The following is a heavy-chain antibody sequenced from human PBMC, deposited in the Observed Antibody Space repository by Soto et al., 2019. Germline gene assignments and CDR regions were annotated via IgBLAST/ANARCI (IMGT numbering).Heavy chain of an antibody. D-gene: IGHD3-3*01. J-gene: IGHJ5*02. CDR1: GGSISGYY. CDR2: IYYNGST. Sequence: SETLSLTCTVSGGSISGYYWSWIRQPPGMGLEWIGYIYYNGSTNYNPSLKSRVTISVDTSKNQFSLKLSSVTAADTAVYYCARTYYDFWSGYWRWFDPWGQGTLVTVSS. V-gene: IGHV4-59*01. CDR3: ARTYYDFWSGYWRWFDP.